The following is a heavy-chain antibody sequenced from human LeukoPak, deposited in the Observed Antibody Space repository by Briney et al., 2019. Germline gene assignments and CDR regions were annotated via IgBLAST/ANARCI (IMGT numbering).Heavy chain of an antibody. Sequence: PGGTLRLSCVVSGFIFRDYGLSWVRRAPGKGLEWVSFIYSDNTHYSDSVKGRFTISRDNSKNTLYLQMNSLRAEDTAVYYCARRAGAYSHPYDYWGQGTLVTVSS. CDR3: ARRAGAYSHPYDY. CDR2: IYSDNT. V-gene: IGHV3-53*01. D-gene: IGHD4/OR15-4a*01. J-gene: IGHJ4*02. CDR1: GFIFRDYG.